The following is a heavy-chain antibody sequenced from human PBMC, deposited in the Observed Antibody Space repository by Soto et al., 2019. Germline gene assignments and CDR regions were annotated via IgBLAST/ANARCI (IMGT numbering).Heavy chain of an antibody. CDR3: ARSYSGTFYGYDI. J-gene: IGHJ4*02. CDR2: VFYTGNT. D-gene: IGHD1-26*01. CDR1: GGSVSSFH. Sequence: SETLSLTCTVSGGSVSSFHWSWIRQSPGKGLEWIGYVFYTGNTKYNPALKRRVTISVDTSKKQFSLKLSSVSAADTGLYYCARSYSGTFYGYDIWGQGILVTVYS. V-gene: IGHV4-59*02.